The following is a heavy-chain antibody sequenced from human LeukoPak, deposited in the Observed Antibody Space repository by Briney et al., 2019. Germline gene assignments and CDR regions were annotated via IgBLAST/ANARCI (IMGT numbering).Heavy chain of an antibody. D-gene: IGHD6-25*01. CDR2: IISIFGTA. CDR3: ARGLGLVAAQGRNWFDP. V-gene: IGHV1-69*05. Sequence: ASVKVSCKASGGTFSSYAISWVRQAPGQGLEWMGGIISIFGTANYAQKFQGRVTITTDESTSTAYMELSSLRSEDTAVYYCARGLGLVAAQGRNWFDPWGQGTLVTVSS. CDR1: GGTFSSYA. J-gene: IGHJ5*02.